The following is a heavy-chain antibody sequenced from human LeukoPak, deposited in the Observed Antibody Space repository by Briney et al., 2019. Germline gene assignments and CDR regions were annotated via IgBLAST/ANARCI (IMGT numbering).Heavy chain of an antibody. Sequence: GRSLRLSCAASGFTLSSYGMHWVRQAPGKGLEWVAIISYDGSNKYYADSVKGRLTISRDNSKNTLYLQMNSLRAEDTAVYYCAKDRGYNTYYFDYWGQGTLVTVSS. V-gene: IGHV3-30*18. CDR3: AKDRGYNTYYFDY. D-gene: IGHD6-25*01. J-gene: IGHJ4*02. CDR2: ISYDGSNK. CDR1: GFTLSSYG.